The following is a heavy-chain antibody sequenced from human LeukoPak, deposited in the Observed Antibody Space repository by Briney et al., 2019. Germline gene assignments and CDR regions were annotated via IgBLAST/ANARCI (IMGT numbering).Heavy chain of an antibody. D-gene: IGHD3-3*01. CDR2: IYYSGST. CDR1: GGSISSGDYY. V-gene: IGHV4-30-4*08. J-gene: IGHJ4*02. CDR3: ARAQYASITIFGVVIDYFDY. Sequence: SETLSLTCTVSGGSISSGDYYWSWIRQPPGKGLEWIGYIYYSGSTYYNPSLKSRVTISVDTSKNQFSLKLSSVTAADTAVYYCARAQYASITIFGVVIDYFDYWGQGTLVTVSS.